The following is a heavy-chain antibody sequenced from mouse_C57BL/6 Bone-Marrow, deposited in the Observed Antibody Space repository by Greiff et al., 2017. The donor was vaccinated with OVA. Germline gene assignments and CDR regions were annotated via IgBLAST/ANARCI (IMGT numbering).Heavy chain of an antibody. Sequence: QVHVKQPGAELVKPGASVKMSCKASGYTFTSYWITWVKQRPGQGLEWIGDIYPGSGSTNYNEKFKSKATLTVDTSSSTAYMQLSSLTSEDSAVYYCARRGGVITTVNYWGQGTTLTVSA. J-gene: IGHJ2*01. D-gene: IGHD1-1*01. CDR1: GYTFTSYW. CDR3: ARRGGVITTVNY. V-gene: IGHV1-55*01. CDR2: IYPGSGST.